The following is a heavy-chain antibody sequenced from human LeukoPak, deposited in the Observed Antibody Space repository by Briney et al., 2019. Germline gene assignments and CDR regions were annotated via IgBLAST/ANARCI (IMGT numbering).Heavy chain of an antibody. D-gene: IGHD2-2*01. CDR3: AKAVGYCSSTSCYDGVY. CDR2: ISGSGGST. J-gene: IGHJ4*02. Sequence: GGSLRLSCAASGFTFGSYAMSWVRQAPGKGLEWVSAISGSGGSTYYADSVKGRFTISRDNSKNTLYLQMNSLRAEDTAVYYCAKAVGYCSSTSCYDGVYWGQGTLVTVSS. V-gene: IGHV3-23*01. CDR1: GFTFGSYA.